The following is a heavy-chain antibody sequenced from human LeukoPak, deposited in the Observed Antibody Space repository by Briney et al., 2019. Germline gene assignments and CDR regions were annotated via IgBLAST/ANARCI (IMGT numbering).Heavy chain of an antibody. Sequence: ASVKVSCKASGYTFIDYSIHWVRQAPGQGLEWMGEINPNNGDTNFAPEFQGRGTMTRDTSITTAFMELSSLRYADTAIYYCAPHCSGAACFDSWGQGTLVTVSS. D-gene: IGHD2-15*01. CDR2: INPNNGDT. J-gene: IGHJ4*02. CDR3: APHCSGAACFDS. CDR1: GYTFIDYS. V-gene: IGHV1-2*02.